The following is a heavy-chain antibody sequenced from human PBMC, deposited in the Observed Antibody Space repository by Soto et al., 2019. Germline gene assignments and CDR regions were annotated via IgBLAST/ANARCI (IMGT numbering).Heavy chain of an antibody. V-gene: IGHV3-53*01. Sequence: GGSLILSCTASGFTFSGNYMTWVRHARGKGLECVSVIHSGGRTYYADSVKGRFTISRDNSKNTLYLQMNSLRAEDTAVYYCARGIPRGYSYGSYYFDYWGQGTLVTVCS. J-gene: IGHJ4*02. CDR2: IHSGGRT. CDR1: GFTFSGNY. D-gene: IGHD5-18*01. CDR3: ARGIPRGYSYGSYYFDY.